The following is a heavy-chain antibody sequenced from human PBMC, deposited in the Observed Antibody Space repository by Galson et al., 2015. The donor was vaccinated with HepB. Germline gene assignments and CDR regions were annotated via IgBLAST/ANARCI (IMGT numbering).Heavy chain of an antibody. CDR3: ARSTHYYASSGYYFLFWAVDI. CDR1: GYTFTSSA. D-gene: IGHD3-22*01. CDR2: INTNTGNP. Sequence: SVKVSCKASGYTFTSSAMNWVRQAPGHGLEWMGWINTNTGNPTYAQGFTGRFVFSLDTSVSTAYLQISSLKAEDTAVYYCARSTHYYASSGYYFLFWAVDIWGQGTMVTVSS. J-gene: IGHJ3*02. V-gene: IGHV7-4-1*02.